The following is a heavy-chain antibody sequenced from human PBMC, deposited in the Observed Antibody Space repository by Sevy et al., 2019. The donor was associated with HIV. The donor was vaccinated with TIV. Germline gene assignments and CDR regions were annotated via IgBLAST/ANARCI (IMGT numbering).Heavy chain of an antibody. J-gene: IGHJ6*03. V-gene: IGHV3-30-3*01. CDR3: ARDLPPGDYYYLDV. Sequence: GGSLRLSCAASGFTFSSYAMHWVRQAPGKGLEWVAVISYDGSNKYYADPVKGRFTISRDNSKNTLYLLMNSQRAEDNAAYYCARDLPPGDYYYLDVWGQGTTVTVSS. CDR2: ISYDGSNK. CDR1: GFTFSSYA.